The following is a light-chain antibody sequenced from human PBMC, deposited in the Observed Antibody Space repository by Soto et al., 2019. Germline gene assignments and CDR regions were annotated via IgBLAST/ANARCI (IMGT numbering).Light chain of an antibody. CDR3: HQYDSSALT. V-gene: IGKV3-20*01. Sequence: EIVMTQSPGTLSLSPGERATLSCRASQSVSSSYLAWYKQKPGEAPRLLIYGASSRATGIPDRFSGSGYGTDFALTISRLEPEDFAVYYCHQYDSSALTFGGGTKVEIK. CDR2: GAS. J-gene: IGKJ4*01. CDR1: QSVSSSY.